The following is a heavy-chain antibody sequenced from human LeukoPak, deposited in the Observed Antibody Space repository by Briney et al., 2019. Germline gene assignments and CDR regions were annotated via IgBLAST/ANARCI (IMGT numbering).Heavy chain of an antibody. V-gene: IGHV4-59*01. Sequence: PSGTLSLTCTASGYSIRSYYWTWIRQPPGKGLEWIGYIHYTGTTNYNPSLKSRVTISVDTSKNQFSLKLNSVTAADTAVYYWVGGGDYWHRLVHWGRGTLVTVSS. CDR2: IHYTGTT. CDR3: VGGGDYWHRLVH. D-gene: IGHD2-21*02. CDR1: GYSIRSYY. J-gene: IGHJ4*02.